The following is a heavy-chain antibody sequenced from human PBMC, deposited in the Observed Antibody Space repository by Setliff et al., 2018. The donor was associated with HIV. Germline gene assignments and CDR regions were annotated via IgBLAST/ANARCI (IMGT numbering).Heavy chain of an antibody. CDR2: IIPIFGTA. CDR1: GGSYG. J-gene: IGHJ4*02. D-gene: IGHD1-1*01. V-gene: IGHV1-69*13. CDR3: TRDRNLNREPYYFDY. Sequence: SVKVSCKASGGSYGINWVRQAPGQGLEWMGGIIPIFGTANYAQKFQGRVTITADESTSTAYMELSSLRSEDTAVYYCTRDRNLNREPYYFDYWGQGTLVTVSS.